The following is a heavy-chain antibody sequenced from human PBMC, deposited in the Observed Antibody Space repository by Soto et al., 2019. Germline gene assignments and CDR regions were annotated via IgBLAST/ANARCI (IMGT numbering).Heavy chain of an antibody. CDR2: INAGNGNT. CDR1: GYTLTGYA. Sequence: ASVKVSCKASGYTLTGYAMHWVRQAPGQRLEWMGWINAGNGNTKYSQKFQGRVTITRDTSASTAYMELSSLRSEDTAVYYCARVFGIVKIAAAGPYDALDIWGQGTMVTVSS. J-gene: IGHJ3*02. V-gene: IGHV1-3*01. D-gene: IGHD6-13*01. CDR3: ARVFGIVKIAAAGPYDALDI.